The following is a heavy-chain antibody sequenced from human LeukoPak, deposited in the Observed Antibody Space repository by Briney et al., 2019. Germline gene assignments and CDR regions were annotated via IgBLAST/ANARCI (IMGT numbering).Heavy chain of an antibody. CDR2: IYSGGST. Sequence: PGGSLRLSCAASGFTFINALMSWVRQAPGKGLEWVSVIYSGGSTYYADSVKGRFTISRDNSKNTLYLQMNSLRAEDTAVYYCAREGWGIGYCSSTSCYGDAFDIWGQGTMVTVSS. D-gene: IGHD2-2*01. J-gene: IGHJ3*02. V-gene: IGHV3-53*01. CDR1: GFTFINAL. CDR3: AREGWGIGYCSSTSCYGDAFDI.